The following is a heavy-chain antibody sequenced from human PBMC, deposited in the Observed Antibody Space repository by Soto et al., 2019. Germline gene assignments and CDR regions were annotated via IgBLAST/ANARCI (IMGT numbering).Heavy chain of an antibody. CDR1: GFTFSSYG. Sequence: PGGSLRLSCAASGFTFSSYGMHWVRQAPGKGLEWVAVISYDGSNKYYADSVKGRFTISRDNSKNTLYLQMNSLRAEDTAVYYCAKSRYGSGHESYGMDVWGQGTTVTVSS. J-gene: IGHJ6*02. V-gene: IGHV3-30*18. CDR3: AKSRYGSGHESYGMDV. CDR2: ISYDGSNK. D-gene: IGHD3-10*01.